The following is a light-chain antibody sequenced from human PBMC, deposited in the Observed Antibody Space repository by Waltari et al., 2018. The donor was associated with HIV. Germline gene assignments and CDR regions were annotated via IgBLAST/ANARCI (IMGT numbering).Light chain of an antibody. CDR2: NNN. Sequence: QSVLTQPPSASGTPGQRVTIPCSGSSSNIGRNTVNWYQQLPGAAPKLLIYNNNQRPSGVPDRFSGSKSGTSASLAISGLQSEDEADYYCAAWDDSLNGYVFGTGTKVTVL. V-gene: IGLV1-44*01. J-gene: IGLJ1*01. CDR3: AAWDDSLNGYV. CDR1: SSNIGRNT.